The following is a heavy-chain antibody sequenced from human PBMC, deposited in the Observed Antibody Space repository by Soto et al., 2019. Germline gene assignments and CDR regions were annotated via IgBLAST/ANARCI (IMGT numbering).Heavy chain of an antibody. V-gene: IGHV4-34*01. D-gene: IGHD4-4*01. Sequence: PSETLSLTCAVYGGSFSGYYWSWIRQPPGKGLEWIGEINHSGSTNYNLSLKSRVTISVDTSKNQFSLKLSSVTAADTAVYYCARGRLMTTVTTSGGGAFDYWGQGTLVTVSS. J-gene: IGHJ4*02. CDR2: INHSGST. CDR1: GGSFSGYY. CDR3: ARGRLMTTVTTSGGGAFDY.